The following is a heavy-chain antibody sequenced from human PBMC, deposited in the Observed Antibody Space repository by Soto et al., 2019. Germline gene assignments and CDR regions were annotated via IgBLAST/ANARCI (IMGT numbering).Heavy chain of an antibody. J-gene: IGHJ6*02. V-gene: IGHV6-1*01. D-gene: IGHD3-10*01. CDR2: TYYRSKWYN. CDR1: GDSVSSNSAA. Sequence: PSQTLSLTCAISGDSVSSNSAAWNWIRQSPSRGLEWLGRTYYRSKWYNDYAVSVKSRITINPDTSKNQFSLQLNSVTPEDTTVYYCTGGSGSYDGMDVWGQGTTVTVSS. CDR3: TGGSGSYDGMDV.